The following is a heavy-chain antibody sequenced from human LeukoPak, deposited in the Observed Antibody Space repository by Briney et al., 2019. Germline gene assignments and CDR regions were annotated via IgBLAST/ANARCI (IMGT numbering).Heavy chain of an antibody. CDR1: GGSISSGDYY. Sequence: SETLSLTCTVSGGSISSGDYYWSWIRQPPGKGLEWIGYIYYSGSTYYNPSLKSRVTISVDTSKNQFSLKLSSVTAADTAVYYCARDRGNYYDSSGPTAFDIWGQGTMVTVSS. CDR3: ARDRGNYYDSSGPTAFDI. J-gene: IGHJ3*02. CDR2: IYYSGST. V-gene: IGHV4-30-4*08. D-gene: IGHD3-22*01.